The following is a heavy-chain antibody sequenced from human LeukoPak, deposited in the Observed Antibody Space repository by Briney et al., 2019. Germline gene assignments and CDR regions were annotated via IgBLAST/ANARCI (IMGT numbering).Heavy chain of an antibody. J-gene: IGHJ4*02. Sequence: GESLRISCKGSGYTFSSYWIGWVRQMPGKGLEWMGIIYPGDSDTRYSPSLQGQVTISVDTSIGTAYLQWSSLKASDTAIYYCARKGYCSGGSCYYFDYWGQGTLVTVSS. V-gene: IGHV5-51*01. CDR3: ARKGYCSGGSCYYFDY. CDR1: GYTFSSYW. CDR2: IYPGDSDT. D-gene: IGHD2-15*01.